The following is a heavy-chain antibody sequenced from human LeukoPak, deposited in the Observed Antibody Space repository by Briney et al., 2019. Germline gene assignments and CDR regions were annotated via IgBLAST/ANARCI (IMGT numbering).Heavy chain of an antibody. Sequence: SETLSLTCTVSGGSISSGRYYWGWIRQPPGKGLEWIATIYYTGRTYYSPSLKSRLTISVDSSKNKFSLKLSSVTAADTALYYCARVVVVAATSGFDVWGQGTMVTVSS. J-gene: IGHJ3*01. D-gene: IGHD2-15*01. V-gene: IGHV4-39*01. CDR1: GGSISSGRYY. CDR2: IYYTGRT. CDR3: ARVVVVAATSGFDV.